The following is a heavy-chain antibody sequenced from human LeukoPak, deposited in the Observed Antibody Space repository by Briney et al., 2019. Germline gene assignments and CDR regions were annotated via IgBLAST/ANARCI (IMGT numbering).Heavy chain of an antibody. CDR3: ARARDSGGYASDI. CDR1: GYTFINFG. D-gene: IGHD3-22*01. V-gene: IGHV1-18*01. CDR2: ISTYNGNT. J-gene: IGHJ3*02. Sequence: ASVKVSCKTSGYTFINFGISWVRRAPGQGLEWVGWISTYNGNTNYAEKFQDRVTMSTDTSTNTGYMEMRSLKSGDTAVYFCARARDSGGYASDIWGQGTMVTVSS.